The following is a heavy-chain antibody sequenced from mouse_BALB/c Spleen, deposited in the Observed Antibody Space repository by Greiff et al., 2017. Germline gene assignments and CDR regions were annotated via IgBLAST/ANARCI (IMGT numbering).Heavy chain of an antibody. V-gene: IGHV3-8*02. Sequence: EVQLKESGPSLVKPSQTLSLTCSVTGDSITSGYWNWIRKFPGNKLEYMGYISYSGSTYYNPSLKSRISITRDTSKNQYYLQLNSVTTEDTATYYCARESPYYYGSSHYFDYWGQGTTLTVSS. D-gene: IGHD1-1*01. CDR1: GDSITSGY. J-gene: IGHJ2*01. CDR3: ARESPYYYGSSHYFDY. CDR2: ISYSGST.